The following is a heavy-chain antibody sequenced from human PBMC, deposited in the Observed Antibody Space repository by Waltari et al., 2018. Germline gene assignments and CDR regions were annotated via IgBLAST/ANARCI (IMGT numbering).Heavy chain of an antibody. V-gene: IGHV1-24*01. CDR1: GYTLTKLS. CDR2: FDSDYGET. Sequence: QVQLVQSEADVRKPGASVKFSCKVSGYTLTKLSIHWVRQTPGKGLEWMGGFDSDYGETTYAREFQVRVTMTEDTATDTGYMELSSLRSEDTSVYYCVTRIKTIFQGVIVIEGPPPNWFDPWGPGTQVTVSS. J-gene: IGHJ5*02. CDR3: VTRIKTIFQGVIVIEGPPPNWFDP. D-gene: IGHD3-10*01.